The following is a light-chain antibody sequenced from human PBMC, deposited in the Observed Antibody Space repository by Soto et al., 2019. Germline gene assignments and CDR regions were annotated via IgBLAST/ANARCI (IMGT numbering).Light chain of an antibody. CDR3: QQYNSYPS. Sequence: DIQMTQSPSTVSASVGDRVTIACRASQSISIWLAWYQQKPGKAPKLLIYKASSLEGGVPSRFSGSGSGTEFTLTISSLQPDDFATYYCQQYNSYPSFGGGTKVEIK. CDR1: QSISIW. CDR2: KAS. V-gene: IGKV1-5*03. J-gene: IGKJ4*01.